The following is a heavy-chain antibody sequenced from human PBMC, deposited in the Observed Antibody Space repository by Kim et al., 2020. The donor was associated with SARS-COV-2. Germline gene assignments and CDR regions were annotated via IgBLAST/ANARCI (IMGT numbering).Heavy chain of an antibody. D-gene: IGHD5-12*01. J-gene: IGHJ4*02. CDR3: ASPRDGYNLGYNFDY. Sequence: PSFQGQVTISADKSISTAYLQWSSLKASDTAMYYCASPRDGYNLGYNFDYWGQGTLVTVSS. V-gene: IGHV5-51*01.